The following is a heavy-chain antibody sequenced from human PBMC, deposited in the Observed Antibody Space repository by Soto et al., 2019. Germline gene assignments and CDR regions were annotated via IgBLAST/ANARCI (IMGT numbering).Heavy chain of an antibody. CDR3: ARHAIFGVVIPSRDAFDI. Sequence: SETLSLTCTVSGGSISSYYWSWIRQPPGKGLEWIGYIYYSGSTNYNPSLKSRVTISVDTSKNQFSLKLSSVTAADTAVYYCARHAIFGVVIPSRDAFDIWGQGTMVTVS. CDR1: GGSISSYY. J-gene: IGHJ3*02. CDR2: IYYSGST. V-gene: IGHV4-59*08. D-gene: IGHD3-3*01.